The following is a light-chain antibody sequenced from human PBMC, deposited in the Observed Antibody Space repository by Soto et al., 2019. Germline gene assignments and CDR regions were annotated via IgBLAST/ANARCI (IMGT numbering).Light chain of an antibody. J-gene: IGKJ1*01. V-gene: IGKV3-15*01. CDR1: QSVSSN. CDR2: GAS. CDR3: QQYNNWPPWT. Sequence: ELVMTQSPATLSVSPGERATLSCRASQSVSSNLAWYQQKPGQAPRLLMYGASTRATGIPARFSGSGSGTEFTLTISSLQSEDFAVYYCQQYNNWPPWTFGQGTKVDSK.